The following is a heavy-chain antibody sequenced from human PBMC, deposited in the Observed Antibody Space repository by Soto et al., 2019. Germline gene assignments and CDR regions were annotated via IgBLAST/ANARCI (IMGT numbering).Heavy chain of an antibody. Sequence: GGSLRLSCAVSGFTFSDFAMHWVRQAPGKGLEWVSVISGSGGSTYYADSVKGRFTISRDNSKNTLYLQINSLRAEDTAVYYGAKEVGHTYSYVDCWGQGTLVTGSS. CDR2: ISGSGGST. D-gene: IGHD3-16*01. V-gene: IGHV3-23*01. CDR3: AKEVGHTYSYVDC. J-gene: IGHJ4*02. CDR1: GFTFSDFA.